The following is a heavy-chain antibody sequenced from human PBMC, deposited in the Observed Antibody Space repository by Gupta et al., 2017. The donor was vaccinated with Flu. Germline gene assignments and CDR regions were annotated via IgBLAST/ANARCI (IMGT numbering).Heavy chain of an antibody. J-gene: IGHJ5*02. CDR1: GFSLTTSGEG. CDR3: SHRPLWNSDFPS. CDR2: ILWNDDK. V-gene: IGHV2-5*01. D-gene: IGHD3/OR15-3a*01. Sequence: QITLKESGPTLVKPTQTLTLTCDFSGFSLTTSGEGVGWIRQPPGKAPEWLAIILWNDDKRYSPSLKSRLTITKDTSKNQVVLTMKKGEHVDTATYFCSHRPLWNSDFPSWGQGSLVTVSS.